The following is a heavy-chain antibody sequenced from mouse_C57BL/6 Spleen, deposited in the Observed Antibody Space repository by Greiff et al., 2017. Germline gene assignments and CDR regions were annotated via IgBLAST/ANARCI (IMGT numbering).Heavy chain of an antibody. Sequence: QVQLQQPGTELVKPGASVTLSCKASGYTFTSYWMHWVKQRPGQGLEWLGNINPSNGGTNYNEKFKSKATLTVDKSSSTAYMQLSSLTSEDSAVYYCAHYDYDGPQFAYWGQGTLVTVSA. CDR2: INPSNGGT. V-gene: IGHV1-53*01. CDR1: GYTFTSYW. J-gene: IGHJ3*01. D-gene: IGHD2-4*01. CDR3: AHYDYDGPQFAY.